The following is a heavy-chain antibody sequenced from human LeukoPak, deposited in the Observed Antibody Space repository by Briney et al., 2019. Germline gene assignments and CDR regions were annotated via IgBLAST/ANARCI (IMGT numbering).Heavy chain of an antibody. D-gene: IGHD1-26*01. CDR1: GFTFSSSG. Sequence: GGSLRLSCAASGFTFSSSGMNWVRQAPGKGLEWVSFISSSSSYIYYADSVKGRFTISRDNSKNTLYLQMNSLRAEDTAVYYCAKGIVGATIPFDYWGQGTLVTVSS. V-gene: IGHV3-21*04. CDR3: AKGIVGATIPFDY. J-gene: IGHJ4*02. CDR2: ISSSSSYI.